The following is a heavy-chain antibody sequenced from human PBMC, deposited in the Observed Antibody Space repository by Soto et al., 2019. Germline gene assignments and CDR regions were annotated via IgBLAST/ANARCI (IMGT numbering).Heavy chain of an antibody. CDR3: AKDKGVFNWATSYFDY. D-gene: IGHD1-1*01. Sequence: GGSLRLSCAASGFTFSNYAMHWAGQAPGKGLEWVALTSYDGNNEYYTDSVKGRFTISRDNSKNTLFLQMNSPRPEDTAVYYCAKDKGVFNWATSYFDYWGQGALVTVSS. CDR2: TSYDGNNE. CDR1: GFTFSNYA. J-gene: IGHJ4*02. V-gene: IGHV3-30*18.